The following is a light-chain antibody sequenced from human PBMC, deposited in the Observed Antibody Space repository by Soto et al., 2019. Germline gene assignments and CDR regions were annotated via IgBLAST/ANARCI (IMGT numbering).Light chain of an antibody. J-gene: IGLJ7*01. CDR1: SSDVGSYNL. V-gene: IGLV2-23*03. CDR2: EGS. CDR3: CSYAYSSTFRV. Sequence: QSALTQPASVSGSPGQSITISCTGTSSDVGSYNLVSWYQQHPGKAPKLMIYEGSKRPSGVSNRFSGSKSGNTASLTISGLQAEDEADYYCCSYAYSSTFRVFGGGTQLTVL.